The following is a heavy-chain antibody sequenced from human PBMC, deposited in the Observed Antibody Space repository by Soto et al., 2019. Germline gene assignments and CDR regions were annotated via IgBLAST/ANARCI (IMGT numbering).Heavy chain of an antibody. J-gene: IGHJ6*02. Sequence: SETLSLTCTVSGGSISRYYWTWIRQPPGKGLEWIGYMYNTGSTVYNPPFKSRVTISVDTSKNQFSLKLNSVTAADTAVYYCARDLWGYCGTDCYPLDVWGQGTTVT. V-gene: IGHV4-59*01. CDR3: ARDLWGYCGTDCYPLDV. CDR1: GGSISRYY. D-gene: IGHD2-21*02. CDR2: MYNTGST.